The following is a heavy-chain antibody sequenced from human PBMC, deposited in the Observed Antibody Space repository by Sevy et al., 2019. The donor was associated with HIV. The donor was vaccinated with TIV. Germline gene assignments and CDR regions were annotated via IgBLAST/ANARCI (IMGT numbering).Heavy chain of an antibody. D-gene: IGHD6-13*01. CDR1: GFTLNSYW. CDR2: INQDGSVK. CDR3: VRAIAAAGSF. J-gene: IGHJ4*02. V-gene: IGHV3-7*01. Sequence: GSLRLSCAASGFTLNSYWMSWVRQAPGKGLEWVANINQDGSVKYYVDSVKGRFTISRDNARNSLYLRMNSLRAEDTVLYYCVRAIAAAGSFWGQGTLVTVSS.